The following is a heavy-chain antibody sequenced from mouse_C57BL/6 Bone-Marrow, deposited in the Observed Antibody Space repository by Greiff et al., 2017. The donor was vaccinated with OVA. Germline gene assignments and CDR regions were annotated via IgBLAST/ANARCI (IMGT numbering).Heavy chain of an antibody. V-gene: IGHV5-6*01. D-gene: IGHD2-4*01. Sequence: EVQVVESGGDLVKPGGSLKLSCAASGFTFSSYGMSWVRQTPDKRLEWVATISSGGSYTYYPDSVKGRFTISRDNAKNTLYLQMSSLKSEDTAMYYCARHDYSPWFAYWGQGTLVTVSA. CDR1: GFTFSSYG. J-gene: IGHJ3*01. CDR2: ISSGGSYT. CDR3: ARHDYSPWFAY.